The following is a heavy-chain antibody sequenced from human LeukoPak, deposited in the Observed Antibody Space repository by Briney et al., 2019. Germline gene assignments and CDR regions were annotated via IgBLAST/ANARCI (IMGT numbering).Heavy chain of an antibody. CDR3: AANLDPPYYYDSSGYHPSGAFDY. D-gene: IGHD3-22*01. J-gene: IGHJ4*02. CDR1: GYTFTSYG. V-gene: IGHV1-69*05. CDR2: IIPIFGTA. Sequence: SVKVSCKASGYTFTSYGISWVRQAPGQGLEWMGGIIPIFGTANYAQKFQGRVTITTDESTSTAYMELSSLRSEDTAVYYCAANLDPPYYYDSSGYHPSGAFDYWGQGTLVTVSS.